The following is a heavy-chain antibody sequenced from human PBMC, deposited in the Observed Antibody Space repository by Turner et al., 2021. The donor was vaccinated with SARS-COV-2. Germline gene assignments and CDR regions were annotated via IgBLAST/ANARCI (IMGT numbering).Heavy chain of an antibody. J-gene: IGHJ4*02. CDR2: IYYSGTT. D-gene: IGHD3-10*01. Sequence: QVQLQESGPGLVKPSETLSLTCTVSGGSISSSSSFWGWIRQPPTKELEWVGSIYYSGTTYYNPSLKSRVSLSIEPSKNQFSMKLTSVTAADTALYYCARQAAGQGLDYWGRGILVTVSS. CDR1: GGSISSSSSF. V-gene: IGHV4-39*01. CDR3: ARQAAGQGLDY.